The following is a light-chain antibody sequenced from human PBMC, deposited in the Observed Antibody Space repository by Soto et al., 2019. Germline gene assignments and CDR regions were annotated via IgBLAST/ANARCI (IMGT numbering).Light chain of an antibody. CDR1: TIIVGGYNY. V-gene: IGLV2-14*01. CDR2: EVN. CDR3: SSYTIKNTGV. J-gene: IGLJ1*01. Sequence: QSALPQPASVLGSPGKSTPTSFPGTTIIVGGYNYVSWYQQHPGKAPKLMIYEVNNRPSGVSNRFSGSKSGNTASLTISGLQAEDEADYFYSSYTIKNTGVFGAGTKVTVL.